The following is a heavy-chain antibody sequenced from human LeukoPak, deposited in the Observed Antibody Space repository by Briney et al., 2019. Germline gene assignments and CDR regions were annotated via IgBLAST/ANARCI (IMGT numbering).Heavy chain of an antibody. D-gene: IGHD6-25*01. CDR3: ARRSAAKDAFNI. Sequence: GGSLRLSCAASGFTFTNYAMSWVRQTPGKGLEWVSATVGSGPDTYHADSVKGRFTISRDNAKNTLYLQMNSLRAEDTAVYYCARRSAAKDAFNIWGQGTMVTVSS. V-gene: IGHV3-23*01. CDR1: GFTFTNYA. CDR2: TVGSGPDT. J-gene: IGHJ3*02.